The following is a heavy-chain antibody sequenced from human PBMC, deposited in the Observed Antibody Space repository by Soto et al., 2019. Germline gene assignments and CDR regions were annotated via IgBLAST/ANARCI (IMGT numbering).Heavy chain of an antibody. CDR1: GYTFTSYD. V-gene: IGHV1-8*01. CDR3: ARASVTIFGVVIAEWYFDL. J-gene: IGHJ2*01. D-gene: IGHD3-3*01. CDR2: MNPNSGNT. Sequence: QVQLVQSGAEVKKPGASVKVSCKASGYTFTSYDINWVRQATGQGLEWMGWMNPNSGNTGYAQKFQGRVTMTRNTSISTSYMELSSLTSEDTAVYYCARASVTIFGVVIAEWYFDLWGRGTLVTVSS.